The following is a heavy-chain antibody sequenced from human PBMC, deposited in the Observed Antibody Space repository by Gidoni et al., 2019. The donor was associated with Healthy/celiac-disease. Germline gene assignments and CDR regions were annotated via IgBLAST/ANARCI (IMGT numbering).Heavy chain of an antibody. CDR1: GGSFSGYY. Sequence: QVQLQQWGAGLLTPSETLSLTCAVYGGSFSGYYWSWIRQPPGKGLEWIGEINHSGSTNYNPSLKSRVTISVDTSKNHFSLKLSSVTAADTAVYYCATLSQEEAHYFDYWGQGTLVTVSS. CDR3: ATLSQEEAHYFDY. J-gene: IGHJ4*02. CDR2: INHSGST. V-gene: IGHV4-34*01.